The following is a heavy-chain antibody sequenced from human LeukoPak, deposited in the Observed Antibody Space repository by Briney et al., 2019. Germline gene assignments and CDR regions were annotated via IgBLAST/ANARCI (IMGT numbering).Heavy chain of an antibody. CDR3: AKEVYYDFDY. CDR2: ITTSDGNT. V-gene: IGHV3-23*01. Sequence: GGSLRLSCAASGFTFSSYTMSWVRQAPGKGLEWVSTITTSDGNTYYADSVKGRFTISRDNSRNTLYLQMNSLRAEDTAVYYCAKEVYYDFDYWGQGTLVTVSS. J-gene: IGHJ4*02. CDR1: GFTFSSYT. D-gene: IGHD1-26*01.